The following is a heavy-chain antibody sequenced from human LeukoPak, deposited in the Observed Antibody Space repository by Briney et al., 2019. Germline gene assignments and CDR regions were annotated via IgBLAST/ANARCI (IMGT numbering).Heavy chain of an antibody. D-gene: IGHD2-2*01. J-gene: IGHJ3*02. CDR2: INHSGST. CDR1: GGSFSGYY. CDR3: ARGYHSFDM. Sequence: PSETLSLTCAVYGGSFSGYYWSWIRQPPGKGLEWIGEINHSGSTNYNPSLKSRVTISVDTSKNQFSLKLSSVTAADTAIYYCARGYHSFDMWGQGTVVTVSS. V-gene: IGHV4-34*01.